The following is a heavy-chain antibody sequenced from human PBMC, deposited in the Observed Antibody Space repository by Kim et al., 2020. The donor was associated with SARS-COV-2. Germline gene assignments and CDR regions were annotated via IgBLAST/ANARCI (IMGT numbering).Heavy chain of an antibody. CDR2: IYPADSDA. Sequence: GESLKISCKGSGYTFTTSWIGWVRQMPGKGLEWLGIIYPADSDARYSPSFQGQVTFSADKSISTAYLQWSSLKASDTAMYYCARSGNYQSLNFFDYWGQGTLVTVSS. CDR1: GYTFTTSW. D-gene: IGHD3-16*02. V-gene: IGHV5-51*01. CDR3: ARSGNYQSLNFFDY. J-gene: IGHJ4*02.